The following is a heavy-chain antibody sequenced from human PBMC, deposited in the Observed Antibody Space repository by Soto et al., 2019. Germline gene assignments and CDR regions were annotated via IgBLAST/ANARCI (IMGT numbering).Heavy chain of an antibody. J-gene: IGHJ5*02. D-gene: IGHD2-2*01. CDR1: GGSISSYY. Sequence: SETLSLTCTVSGGSISSYYWSWIRQPPGKGLEWIGYIYYSGSTNYNPSLKSRVTITVDTAKNKFSLKLSSVTAADTAVYYCARHREDMVVVPAVSWFDPWGQGTLVTVSS. CDR2: IYYSGST. V-gene: IGHV4-59*08. CDR3: ARHREDMVVVPAVSWFDP.